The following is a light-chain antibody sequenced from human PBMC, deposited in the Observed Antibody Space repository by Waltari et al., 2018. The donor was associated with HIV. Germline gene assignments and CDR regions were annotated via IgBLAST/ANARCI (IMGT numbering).Light chain of an antibody. CDR3: SSYTTNNTRV. CDR2: EVS. CDR1: SSDVGAYNY. J-gene: IGLJ3*02. V-gene: IGLV2-14*03. Sequence: QSALTQPASVSGSPGQSITISCTGTSSDVGAYNYVPWYQQHPGKAPKLMIYEVSNRPSGVSNRFSASKSGNTASLTISGLQAEDEADYYCSSYTTNNTRVFGGGTKLTVL.